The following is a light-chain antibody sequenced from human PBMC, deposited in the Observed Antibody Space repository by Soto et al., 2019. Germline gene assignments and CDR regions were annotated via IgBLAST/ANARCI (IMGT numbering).Light chain of an antibody. CDR3: QQANSFPLT. Sequence: IRMTQSPSSFSASTGDRVTITCRASQGISSWLVWYQQKPGKAPKLLIHATSGLQSGVPSRFSGSGSGTDFPLTISNLQSEDFATYYCQQANSFPLTFGGGTKVEIK. CDR2: ATS. CDR1: QGISSW. V-gene: IGKV1-12*01. J-gene: IGKJ4*01.